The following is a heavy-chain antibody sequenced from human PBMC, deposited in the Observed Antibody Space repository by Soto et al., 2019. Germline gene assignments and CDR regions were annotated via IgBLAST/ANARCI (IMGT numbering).Heavy chain of an antibody. CDR1: GFTFSSYA. CDR2: ISYDGSNK. J-gene: IGHJ3*02. D-gene: IGHD6-6*01. CDR3: ARAYSSFGSFDI. V-gene: IGHV3-30-3*01. Sequence: RGGSLRLSCAASGFTFSSYAMHWVRQAPGKGLEWVAVISYDGSNKYYADSVKGRLTISRDNSKNTLYLQMNSLRAEDTAVYYCARAYSSFGSFDIWGQGTMVTVS.